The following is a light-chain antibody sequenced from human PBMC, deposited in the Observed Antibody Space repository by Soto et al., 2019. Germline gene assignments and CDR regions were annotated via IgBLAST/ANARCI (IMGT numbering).Light chain of an antibody. CDR3: QQSYSTLT. CDR2: AAS. V-gene: IGKV1-39*01. CDR1: QGIRND. J-gene: IGKJ3*01. Sequence: DIQMTQSPSSLSASVGDRVTITCRASQGIRNDLSWYQQKPGRAPKRLIYAASSLASGVPSRFSGSGSGTDFTLTISSLQPEDFATYYCQQSYSTLTFGPGTKVDIK.